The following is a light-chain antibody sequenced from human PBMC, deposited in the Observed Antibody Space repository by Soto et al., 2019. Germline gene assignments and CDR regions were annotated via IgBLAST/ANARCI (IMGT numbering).Light chain of an antibody. CDR1: QSVSIY. V-gene: IGKV3-11*01. Sequence: EIVLTQSPATLSLSPGERATLSCRASQSVSIYLAWYQQKPGQAPRLLIYDASNRATGIPARISGSGSGTDFTLTISSLEPEDFAVYYCQQRSNWPPITFGQGTRLEIK. CDR3: QQRSNWPPIT. J-gene: IGKJ5*01. CDR2: DAS.